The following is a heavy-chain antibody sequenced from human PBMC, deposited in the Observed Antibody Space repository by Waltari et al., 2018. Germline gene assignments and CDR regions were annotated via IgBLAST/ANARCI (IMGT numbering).Heavy chain of an antibody. CDR2: IIPIFGTA. Sequence: QVQLVQSGAEVKKPGSSVKVSCKASGGTLRSYAISWVRQAPGQGLEWMGGIIPIFGTANYAQKFQGRVTITADESTSTAYMELSSLRSEDTAVYYCARGRRDYYDSSGYSPFDYWGQGTLVTVSS. V-gene: IGHV1-69*13. CDR1: GGTLRSYA. J-gene: IGHJ4*02. D-gene: IGHD3-22*01. CDR3: ARGRRDYYDSSGYSPFDY.